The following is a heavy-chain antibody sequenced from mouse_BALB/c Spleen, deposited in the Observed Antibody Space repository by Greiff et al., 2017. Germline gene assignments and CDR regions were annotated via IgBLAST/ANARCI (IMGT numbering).Heavy chain of an antibody. J-gene: IGHJ4*01. Sequence: VQLQESGPGLVKPSQSLSLSCTVTGYSITSDYVRYWIRQSPGNQLEWMGYKSYSGSTSYNPSFKRRNSITPDTSKHQIFLQLNSVTTEDTATYYCARGGGDYWGQGTSVTVSS. CDR2: KSYSGST. CDR3: ARGGGDY. CDR1: GYSITSDYV. V-gene: IGHV3-2*02.